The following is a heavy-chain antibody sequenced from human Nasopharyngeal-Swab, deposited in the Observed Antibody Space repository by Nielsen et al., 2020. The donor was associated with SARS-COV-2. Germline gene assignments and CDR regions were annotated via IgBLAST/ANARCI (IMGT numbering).Heavy chain of an antibody. CDR3: ARDSPENKAQQLVNFDY. J-gene: IGHJ4*02. CDR2: ISSSGSTI. D-gene: IGHD6-13*01. Sequence: GESLKISCAASGFTFSSYEMNWVRQAPGKGLEWVSYISSSGSTIYYADSVKGRFTISRDNAKNSLYLQMNSLRAEDTAVYYCARDSPENKAQQLVNFDYWGQGTLVTVSS. CDR1: GFTFSSYE. V-gene: IGHV3-48*03.